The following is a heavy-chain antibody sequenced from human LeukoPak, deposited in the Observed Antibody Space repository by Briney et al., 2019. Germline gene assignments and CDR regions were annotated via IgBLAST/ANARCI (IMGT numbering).Heavy chain of an antibody. Sequence: SSETLSLTCTVSGGSISSYYWSWIRQPAGKGLEWIGRIYTSGSTNYNPSLKSRVTMSVDTSKNQFSLKLSSVTAADMAVYYCARDAALYYYDSSGYRTSDAFDIWGQGTMVTVSS. CDR2: IYTSGST. CDR1: GGSISSYY. D-gene: IGHD3-22*01. J-gene: IGHJ3*02. CDR3: ARDAALYYYDSSGYRTSDAFDI. V-gene: IGHV4-4*07.